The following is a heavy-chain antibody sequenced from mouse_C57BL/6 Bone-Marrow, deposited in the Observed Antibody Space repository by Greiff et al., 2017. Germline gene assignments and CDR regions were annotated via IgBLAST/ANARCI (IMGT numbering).Heavy chain of an antibody. J-gene: IGHJ4*01. V-gene: IGHV7-3*01. CDR2: IRNKANGYTT. Sequence: EVQGVASGGGLVQPGGSLSLSCAASGFTFTDYYMSWVRQPPGKALEWLGFIRNKANGYTTEYSASVKGRFTISRDNSQSILYLQMNALRAEDSATYYCARYGVFYYAMDYWGQGTSVTVSS. CDR3: ARYGVFYYAMDY. CDR1: GFTFTDYY.